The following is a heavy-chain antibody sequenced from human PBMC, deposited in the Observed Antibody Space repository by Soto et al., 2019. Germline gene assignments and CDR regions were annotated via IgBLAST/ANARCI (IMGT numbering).Heavy chain of an antibody. V-gene: IGHV4-39*02. J-gene: IGHJ4*02. D-gene: IGHD3-22*01. Sequence: SLSISCLVSGGSVGSSRYYFCWIRQPPGKGLEWIGSLYYTGTTYYNSSLKSRVTISVDTSKNRFSLKLSSVTAADTAVYYCAREDYDCSGYYRYCGEGTLVTVYS. CDR1: GGSVGSSRYY. CDR3: AREDYDCSGYYRY. CDR2: LYYTGTT.